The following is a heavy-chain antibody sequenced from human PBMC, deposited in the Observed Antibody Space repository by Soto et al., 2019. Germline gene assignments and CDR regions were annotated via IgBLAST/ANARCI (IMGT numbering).Heavy chain of an antibody. CDR2: ISFNGGDT. CDR3: VKDGAVTFSGWFFDY. CDR1: GFPFSRFA. J-gene: IGHJ4*02. D-gene: IGHD4-4*01. V-gene: IGHV3-64D*06. Sequence: LRLSCSASGFPFSRFAIHWVRQAPGKGLVYVSGISFNGGDTYHADSVKGRFSISRDNSKNTVYLQMSSLRAEDTAVYYCVKDGAVTFSGWFFDYWGQGTPVTVSS.